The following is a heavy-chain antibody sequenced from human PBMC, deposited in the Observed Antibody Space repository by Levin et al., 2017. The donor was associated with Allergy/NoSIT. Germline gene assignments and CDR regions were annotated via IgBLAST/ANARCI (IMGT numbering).Heavy chain of an antibody. V-gene: IGHV3-53*01. CDR3: ARAEWLDV. J-gene: IGHJ6*02. Sequence: GESLKISCAASGFTVSSNYMSWVRQAPGKGLEWVSVIYSGGSTYYADSVKGRFTISRDNSKNTLYLQMNSLRAEDTAVYYCARAEWLDVWGQGTTVTVSS. D-gene: IGHD3-3*01. CDR1: GFTVSSNY. CDR2: IYSGGST.